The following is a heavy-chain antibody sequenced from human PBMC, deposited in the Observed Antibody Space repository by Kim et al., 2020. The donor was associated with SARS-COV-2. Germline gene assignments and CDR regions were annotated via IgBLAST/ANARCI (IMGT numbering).Heavy chain of an antibody. V-gene: IGHV3-23*01. CDR1: GFTFSSYA. CDR2: ISGSGGST. J-gene: IGHJ3*02. Sequence: GGSLRLSCAASGFTFSSYAMSWVRQAPGKGLEWVSAISGSGGSTYYADSVKGRFTISRDNSKKTLYLQMNSLRAEDTAVYYCAKDWPPRLWWWTAPPDGDAFAIWGQGTMVTVSS. D-gene: IGHD2-21*01. CDR3: AKDWPPRLWWWTAPPDGDAFAI.